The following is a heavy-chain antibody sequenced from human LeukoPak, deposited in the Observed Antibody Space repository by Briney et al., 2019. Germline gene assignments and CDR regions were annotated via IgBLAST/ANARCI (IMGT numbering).Heavy chain of an antibody. CDR1: GYTFVDFY. J-gene: IGHJ4*02. CDR2: INPNNDGT. Sequence: EASVKVSCKPSGYTFVDFYIHWVRQAPGQGLEWMGWINPNNDGTDYAQKFQGRVTMTSDTSLSTVYMELKRLRFDDTAVYFCAREFSSLFFDSWGQGALVTVSS. CDR3: AREFSSLFFDS. D-gene: IGHD6-13*01. V-gene: IGHV1-2*02.